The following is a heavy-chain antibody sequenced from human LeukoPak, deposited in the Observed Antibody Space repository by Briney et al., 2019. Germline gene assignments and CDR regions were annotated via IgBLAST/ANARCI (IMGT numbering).Heavy chain of an antibody. V-gene: IGHV4-30-4*08. J-gene: IGHJ2*01. CDR1: GGSISSGDYY. CDR2: IYYSGST. Sequence: SETLSLTCTVSGGSISSGDYYWSWIRQPPGKGLEWIGYIYYSGSTYYNPSLKSRVTISVDTSKNQFSLTLSSVTAADTAVYYCARVGSSGWYFDLWGRGTLVTVSS. D-gene: IGHD6-19*01. CDR3: ARVGSSGWYFDL.